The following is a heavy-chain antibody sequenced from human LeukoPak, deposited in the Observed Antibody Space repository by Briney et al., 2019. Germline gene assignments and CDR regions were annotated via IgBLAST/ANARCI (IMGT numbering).Heavy chain of an antibody. CDR3: ARGRLGMFYYYMDV. V-gene: IGHV4-34*01. CDR1: GGSFSGYY. D-gene: IGHD7-27*01. J-gene: IGHJ6*03. Sequence: PSETLSLTCAVYGGSFSGYYWSWIRQPPGKGLEWTGEINHSGSTNYNPSLKSRVTISVDTSKNQFSLKLSSVTAADTAVYYCARGRLGMFYYYMDVWGKGTTVTVSS. CDR2: INHSGST.